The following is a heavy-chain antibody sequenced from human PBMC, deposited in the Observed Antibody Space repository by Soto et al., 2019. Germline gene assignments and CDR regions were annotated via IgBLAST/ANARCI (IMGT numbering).Heavy chain of an antibody. J-gene: IGHJ3*02. CDR3: ARGRGGSYGGNSAHFDI. V-gene: IGHV3-33*01. D-gene: IGHD4-17*01. CDR1: GFTFSGFG. CDR2: IWYDGSKK. Sequence: QVQLVESGGGVVQPGTSLRLSCDASGFTFSGFGMHWVRQAPGKGLEWVAVIWYDGSKKYYADCVKGRFTISSDNSKNALYLQMISLRAAETAVYYCARGRGGSYGGNSAHFDIWGPGTLVTVSS.